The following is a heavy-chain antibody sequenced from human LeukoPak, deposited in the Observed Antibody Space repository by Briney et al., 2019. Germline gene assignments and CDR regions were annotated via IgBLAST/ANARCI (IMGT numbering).Heavy chain of an antibody. CDR1: GGSISSYY. CDR2: IYYSGST. J-gene: IGHJ4*02. Sequence: SETLSLTCTVSGGSISSYYWSWIRQPPGKGLEWIGYIYYSGSTNYNPSLKSRVTISVDTSKNQFSLKLSSVTAADTAVFYCARGAPHKKNYDYVWGSYRPPYYYFDYWGQGTLVTVSS. CDR3: ARGAPHKKNYDYVWGSYRPPYYYFDY. D-gene: IGHD3-16*02. V-gene: IGHV4-59*12.